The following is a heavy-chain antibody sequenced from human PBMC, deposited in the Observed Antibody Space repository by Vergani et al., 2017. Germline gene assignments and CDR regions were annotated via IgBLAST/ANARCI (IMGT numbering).Heavy chain of an antibody. CDR3: ARVWYYDSSGYYRAYYFDY. CDR2: IYSGGST. CDR1: GFTVSSNY. J-gene: IGHJ4*02. Sequence: EVQLVESGGGLIQPGGSLRLSCAASGFTVSSNYMSWVHQAPGKGLEWVSVIYSGGSTYYADSVKGRFTISRDNSKNTLYLQMNSLRAEDTAVYYCARVWYYDSSGYYRAYYFDYWGQGTLVTVSS. V-gene: IGHV3-53*01. D-gene: IGHD3-22*01.